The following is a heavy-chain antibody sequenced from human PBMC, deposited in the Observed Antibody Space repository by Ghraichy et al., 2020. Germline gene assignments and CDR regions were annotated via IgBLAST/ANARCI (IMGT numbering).Heavy chain of an antibody. Sequence: LSLTCAASGFTVSSNYMSWVRQAPGKGLEWVSVIYSGGSTYYADSVKGRFTISRDNSKNTLYLQMNSLRAEDTAVYYCASPRPTGRAFDYWGQGTLVTVSS. CDR2: IYSGGST. CDR1: GFTVSSNY. D-gene: IGHD1-14*01. CDR3: ASPRPTGRAFDY. J-gene: IGHJ4*02. V-gene: IGHV3-53*01.